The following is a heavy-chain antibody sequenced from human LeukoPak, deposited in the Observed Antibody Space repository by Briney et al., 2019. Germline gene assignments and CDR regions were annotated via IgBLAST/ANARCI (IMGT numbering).Heavy chain of an antibody. J-gene: IGHJ4*02. Sequence: IPSETLSLTCTVSGGSISSSSYYWGWIRQPPGKGLEWIGSIYYSGSTYYNPSLKSRVTISVDTSKNQFSLKLSSATAADTAVYYCAREPPSIYYYDSSGYSPPFDYWGQGTLVAVSS. CDR1: GGSISSSSYY. CDR3: AREPPSIYYYDSSGYSPPFDY. V-gene: IGHV4-39*07. CDR2: IYYSGST. D-gene: IGHD3-22*01.